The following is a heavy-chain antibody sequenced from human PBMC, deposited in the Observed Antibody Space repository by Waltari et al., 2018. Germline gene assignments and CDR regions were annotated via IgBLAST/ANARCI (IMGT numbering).Heavy chain of an antibody. CDR3: TRKSQLLWTGQDYYYGMDV. Sequence: QGQTEESGGGGARTGKAQSLCGAGLGFAFRSYEKSGGRRVTGRGPGKGLVGVAFVAYDGSIKEFADSVNGRFAISRDNSKNTLFLQMNSLRAEDTAVYYCTRKSQLLWTGQDYYYGMDVWGRGTTVTVSS. V-gene: IGHV3-33*01. J-gene: IGHJ6*02. D-gene: IGHD3-22*01. CDR2: VAYDGSIK. CDR1: GFAFRSYE.